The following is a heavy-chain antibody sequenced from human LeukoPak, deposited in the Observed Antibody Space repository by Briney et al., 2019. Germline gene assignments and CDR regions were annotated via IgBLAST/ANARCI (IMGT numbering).Heavy chain of an antibody. CDR3: ASKEGGNPEYFQH. V-gene: IGHV4-59*08. D-gene: IGHD4-23*01. CDR1: GGSISSYY. J-gene: IGHJ1*01. CDR2: IYYSGST. Sequence: SETLSLTCTVSGGSISSYYWSWIRQPPGKELEYIGYIYYSGSTNYNPSLKSRVTISVDTSKNQFSLKLSSVTAADTAVYYCASKEGGNPEYFQHWGQGTLVTVSS.